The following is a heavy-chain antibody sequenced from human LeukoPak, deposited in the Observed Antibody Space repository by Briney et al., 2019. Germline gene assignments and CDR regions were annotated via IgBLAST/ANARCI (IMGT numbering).Heavy chain of an antibody. CDR2: INTDGSVE. J-gene: IGHJ4*02. CDR1: GFTFSSSW. Sequence: ESGGSLRLSCEVSGFTFSSSWMTWVRQAPGKGLEWVASINTDGSVEKYLDSVKGRFTISRDNARNSLYLQMSSLRAEDTALYYCARDSPRRFDYWGQGTLVTVSS. V-gene: IGHV3-7*01. CDR3: ARDSPRRFDY.